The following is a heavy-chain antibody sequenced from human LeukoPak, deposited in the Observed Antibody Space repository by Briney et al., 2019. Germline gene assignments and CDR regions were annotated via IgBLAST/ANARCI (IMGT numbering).Heavy chain of an antibody. V-gene: IGHV4-59*11. D-gene: IGHD3-10*01. J-gene: IGHJ6*02. CDR2: AYYSGST. Sequence: SETLSLTCTVSGGSISSHYWNWVRHPPGRGLEWIGYAYYSGSTNYSPPLKSRVTISVDTSKKQFSLNLSSVTAADTAVYYSARGRDTSGYYYGMDVWGQGTTVTVSS. CDR3: ARGRDTSGYYYGMDV. CDR1: GGSISSHY.